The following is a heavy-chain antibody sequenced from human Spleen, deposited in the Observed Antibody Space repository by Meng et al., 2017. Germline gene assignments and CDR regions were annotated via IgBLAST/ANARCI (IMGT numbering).Heavy chain of an antibody. CDR2: IYSSGST. D-gene: IGHD5/OR15-5a*01. CDR3: ARSVNWFDP. Sequence: VRPQGSGHGLVEPSEPQSLPCSVSGGSISLSSWSWIRQPAGEGLEWIGRIYSSGSTNYNPSLKSRLTMSVDTSKNQFSMSLSSVTAADTAVYYCARSVNWFDPWGQGTLVTVSS. V-gene: IGHV4-4*07. CDR1: GGSISLSS. J-gene: IGHJ5*02.